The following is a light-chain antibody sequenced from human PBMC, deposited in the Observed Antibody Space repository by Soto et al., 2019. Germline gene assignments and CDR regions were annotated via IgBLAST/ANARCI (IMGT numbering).Light chain of an antibody. J-gene: IGKJ1*01. Sequence: AIRMTQSPSSFSASTGDRVTITCRASQGISSYLAWYQQKPGKAPKLLIYAASTLHSGVPSRFSGSGSGTAFTLTIRCLQSEDFATYYCQQYYSYPWTFGQGTKVEIK. CDR2: AAS. V-gene: IGKV1-8*01. CDR1: QGISSY. CDR3: QQYYSYPWT.